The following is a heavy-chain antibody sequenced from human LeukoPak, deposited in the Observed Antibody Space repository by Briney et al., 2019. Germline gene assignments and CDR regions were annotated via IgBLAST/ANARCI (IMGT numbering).Heavy chain of an antibody. CDR1: GFTFISYA. CDR2: ISYDGSNK. D-gene: IGHD3-10*02. CDR3: SRGIPVFGELLGDFDY. V-gene: IGHV3-30*04. J-gene: IGHJ4*02. Sequence: GGSLRLSCAASGFTFISYAMRWVRQAPGKGLEWVAVISYDGSNKYYADSVKGRFTISRDNSKNTLYLQMNSLRVEDTAVYYCSRGIPVFGELLGDFDYWGQGTLVTVSS.